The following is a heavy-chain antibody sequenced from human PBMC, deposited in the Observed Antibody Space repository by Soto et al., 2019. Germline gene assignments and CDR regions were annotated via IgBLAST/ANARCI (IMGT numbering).Heavy chain of an antibody. CDR3: ARDRGDGGLYDVEY. J-gene: IGHJ4*02. Sequence: QVQLVESGGGVVQPGRSLRLSCAASGFTFSSYGMHWVRQAPGKGLEWVAVIWYDGSNKYYADSVKGRFTISRDNTKNTMYLQMNSQKAEDTAVYYCARDRGDGGLYDVEYWGQGTLVTVSS. D-gene: IGHD3-3*01. V-gene: IGHV3-33*01. CDR1: GFTFSSYG. CDR2: IWYDGSNK.